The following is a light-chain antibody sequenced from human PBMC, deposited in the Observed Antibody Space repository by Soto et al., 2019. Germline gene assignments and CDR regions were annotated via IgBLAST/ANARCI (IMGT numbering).Light chain of an antibody. CDR3: QHYDTSPPT. CDR1: QTIASRY. V-gene: IGKV3-20*01. CDR2: RTF. Sequence: EIVLREFRGILSKSTGERDTISCRASQTIASRYLAWYQHQPGQAPRLLIYRTFARAPGIPDRFSGGGSGTDFTLTISRLERGDFAVYYCQHYDTSPPTFGQGTRLEIK. J-gene: IGKJ5*01.